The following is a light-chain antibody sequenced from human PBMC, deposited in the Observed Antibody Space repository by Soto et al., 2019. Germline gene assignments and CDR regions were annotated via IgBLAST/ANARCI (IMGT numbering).Light chain of an antibody. CDR1: QGISNY. CDR2: GAS. V-gene: IGKV1-27*01. J-gene: IGKJ3*01. Sequence: IQMTQSPSSLYAYLGDRVTITCLARQGISNYLAWYQQNPGRLPKLLLFGASTLQSGVPARFSGSGSGTLFPLPINVLLPEDVATYYCQKYDRAPFTFGPGTKVDFK. CDR3: QKYDRAPFT.